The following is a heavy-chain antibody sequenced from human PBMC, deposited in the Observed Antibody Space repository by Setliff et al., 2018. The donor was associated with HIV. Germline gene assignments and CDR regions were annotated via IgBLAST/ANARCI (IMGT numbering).Heavy chain of an antibody. Sequence: KPGGSLRLSCATSGFSFFNFALNWVRQAPGKGLEWVPSISSSGSYIYYADSVKGRFTISRDDATKSLFLQMDSLRAEDTAVYYCARSRSTRDAFDIWGQGTMVTVSS. CDR3: ARSRSTRDAFDI. CDR1: GFSFFNFA. D-gene: IGHD2-2*01. J-gene: IGHJ3*02. V-gene: IGHV3-21*01. CDR2: ISSSGSYI.